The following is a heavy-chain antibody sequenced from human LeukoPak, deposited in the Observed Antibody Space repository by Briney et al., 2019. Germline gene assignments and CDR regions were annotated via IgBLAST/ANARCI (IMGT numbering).Heavy chain of an antibody. D-gene: IGHD6-6*01. CDR1: GGSISSGGYS. CDR2: IYYSGST. J-gene: IGHJ5*02. V-gene: IGHV4-30-4*07. CDR3: AREVSSTAGDWFDP. Sequence: SETMSLTCAVSGGSISSGGYSWGWIRQPPGKGLEWIGYIYYSGSTYYNPSLKSRVTISVDTSKNQFSLKLSSVTAADTAVYYCAREVSSTAGDWFDPWGQGTLVTVSS.